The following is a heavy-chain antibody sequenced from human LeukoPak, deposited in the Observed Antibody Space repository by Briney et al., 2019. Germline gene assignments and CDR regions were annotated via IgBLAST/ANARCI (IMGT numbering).Heavy chain of an antibody. D-gene: IGHD5-18*01. CDR1: GGSIGTYY. V-gene: IGHV4-59*08. CDR2: ISYSGST. CDR3: AKHSSEYSYEP. J-gene: IGHJ5*02. Sequence: PSETLSLTCAVSGGSIGTYYWSWIRQPPGKGLEWIGYISYSGSTTYNPSLKSRVTISVDTSKNQFSLKLNSVTAADTAVYYCAKHSSEYSYEPWGQGTLVTVSS.